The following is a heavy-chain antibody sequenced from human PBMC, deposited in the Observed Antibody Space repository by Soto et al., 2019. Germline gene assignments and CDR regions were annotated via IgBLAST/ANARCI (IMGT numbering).Heavy chain of an antibody. CDR3: VKDFGYYYDYAFDV. Sequence: GGSLRLSCAASRFTFDDYALHWVRQAPGKGLEWVSGISWNSAIISYADSVKGRFSITRDNAKKYVYLQMDSLRPEDTALYYCVKDFGYYYDYAFDVWGQGTMVTVSS. CDR1: RFTFDDYA. D-gene: IGHD3-22*01. J-gene: IGHJ3*01. V-gene: IGHV3-9*01. CDR2: ISWNSAII.